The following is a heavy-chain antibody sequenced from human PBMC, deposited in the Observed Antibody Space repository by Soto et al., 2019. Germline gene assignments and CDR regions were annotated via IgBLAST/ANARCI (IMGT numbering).Heavy chain of an antibody. CDR2: ISYDGSNK. D-gene: IGHD2-21*02. CDR1: GFTFSSYA. Sequence: GSLRLSCAASGFTFSSYAMHWVRQAPGKGLEWVAVISYDGSNKYYADSVKGRFTISRDNSKNTLYLQMNSLRAEDTAVYYCARGLAYCGGDCYEGAFDIWGQGTMVTVSS. J-gene: IGHJ3*02. CDR3: ARGLAYCGGDCYEGAFDI. V-gene: IGHV3-30-3*01.